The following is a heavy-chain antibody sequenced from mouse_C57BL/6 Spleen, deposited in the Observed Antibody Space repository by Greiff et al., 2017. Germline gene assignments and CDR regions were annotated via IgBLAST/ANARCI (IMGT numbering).Heavy chain of an antibody. CDR3: ARYYGSSYGGFAY. V-gene: IGHV1-55*01. D-gene: IGHD1-1*01. J-gene: IGHJ3*01. CDR1: GYTFTSYW. Sequence: VQLQQPGAELVKPGASVKMSCKASGYTFTSYWLTWVKQRPGQGLEWIGDIYPGSGSTNYNEKFKSKATLTVDTSSSTAYMQLSSLTSEDSAVYYCARYYGSSYGGFAYWGQGTLVTVSA. CDR2: IYPGSGST.